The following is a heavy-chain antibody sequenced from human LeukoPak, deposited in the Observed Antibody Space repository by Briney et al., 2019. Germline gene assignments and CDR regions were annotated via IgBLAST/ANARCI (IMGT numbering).Heavy chain of an antibody. D-gene: IGHD7-27*01. CDR1: GFTFSGQW. Sequence: GGSLRLSCAASGFTFSGQWTYWLRHAPGKGLAWDSRINGDGSATNYAGSMKGRFTTSRDNAKNILYLQMNSLREDDTAVYYCARDINWGQVDYWGQGTLVTVSS. J-gene: IGHJ4*02. V-gene: IGHV3-74*01. CDR3: ARDINWGQVDY. CDR2: INGDGSAT.